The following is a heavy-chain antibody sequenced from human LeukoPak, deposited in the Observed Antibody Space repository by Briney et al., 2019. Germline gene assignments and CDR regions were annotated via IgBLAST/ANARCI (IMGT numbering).Heavy chain of an antibody. Sequence: GGPLRLSCAASGFTFSSYAMSWVRQAPGKGLEWVSAISGSGGSTYYADSVKGRFTISRDNSKNTLYLQMNSLRAEDTAVYYCAKDDARGYSYGYDYWGQGTLVTVSS. V-gene: IGHV3-23*01. CDR3: AKDDARGYSYGYDY. J-gene: IGHJ4*02. D-gene: IGHD5-18*01. CDR1: GFTFSSYA. CDR2: ISGSGGST.